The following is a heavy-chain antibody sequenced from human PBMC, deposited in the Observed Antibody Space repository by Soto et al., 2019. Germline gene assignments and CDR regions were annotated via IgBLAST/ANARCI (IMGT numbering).Heavy chain of an antibody. J-gene: IGHJ3*01. Sequence: QITLKVSGPTLVKPTQTLTLTCTFSGFSFSTSGMGVGWIRQPPGKALEWLTLIYWDDDKRYSPSLKSRLTITKDTSKNQVVLTMTNMDPVDTATYYCAHRARQRFTDAFHLWGQGTMVTVSS. CDR1: GFSFSTSGMG. CDR2: IYWDDDK. CDR3: AHRARQRFTDAFHL. D-gene: IGHD5-12*01. V-gene: IGHV2-5*02.